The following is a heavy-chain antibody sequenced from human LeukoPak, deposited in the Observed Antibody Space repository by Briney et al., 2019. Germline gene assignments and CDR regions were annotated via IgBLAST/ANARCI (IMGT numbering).Heavy chain of an antibody. V-gene: IGHV3-21*01. Sequence: PGGSLRLSCAASGFTFSSYSMNWVRQAPGKGLEWVSSISSSSSYIYYADSVKGRFTISRDNAKNSLYLQMDSLGPEDTAVYYCARDPYSGNYGTYYYYYMDVWGKGTTVTIS. J-gene: IGHJ6*03. D-gene: IGHD1-26*01. CDR2: ISSSSSYI. CDR3: ARDPYSGNYGTYYYYYMDV. CDR1: GFTFSSYS.